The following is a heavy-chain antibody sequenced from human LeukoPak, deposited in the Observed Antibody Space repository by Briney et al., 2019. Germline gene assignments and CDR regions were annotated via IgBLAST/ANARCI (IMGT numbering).Heavy chain of an antibody. D-gene: IGHD5-18*01. CDR2: IIPIFGTA. V-gene: IGHV1-69*13. CDR3: ARGGNSYGAGNWFDP. J-gene: IGHJ5*02. Sequence: GASVKVSCKASGGTFSSHAISWVRQAPGQGLEWMGGIIPIFGTANYAQKFQGRVTITADESTSTAYMELSSLRSEDTAVYYCARGGNSYGAGNWFDPWGQGTLVTVSS. CDR1: GGTFSSHA.